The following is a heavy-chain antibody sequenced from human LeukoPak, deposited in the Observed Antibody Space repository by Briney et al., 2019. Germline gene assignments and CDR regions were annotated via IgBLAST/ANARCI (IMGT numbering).Heavy chain of an antibody. CDR2: ISSSGTTI. V-gene: IGHV3-48*01. D-gene: IGHD3-9*01. Sequence: PGGSLRLSCTASGFTFSSYSINWVRQAPGKGLEWVSYISSSGTTIKYADSVQGRFTISRDNAKNSLYLQMDSLSVEDTAVYYCARETGYIDYWGQGTLVTVSS. CDR1: GFTFSSYS. J-gene: IGHJ4*02. CDR3: ARETGYIDY.